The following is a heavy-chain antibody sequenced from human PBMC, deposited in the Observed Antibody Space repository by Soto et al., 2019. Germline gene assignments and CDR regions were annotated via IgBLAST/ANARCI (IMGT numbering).Heavy chain of an antibody. CDR2: VSFDAKNK. Sequence: QVQLVESGGGVVQPGRSLRLSCAASGFSFSTYGMHWVRQAPGKGLEWVAVVSFDAKNKYYIDSVEGRFTISRDNSKKMLYMQMSSLRREDTAVYYCAKESVESTYSYYGMDVWGPGTTVTVSS. V-gene: IGHV3-30*18. J-gene: IGHJ6*02. CDR1: GFSFSTYG. CDR3: AKESVESTYSYYGMDV. D-gene: IGHD4-4*01.